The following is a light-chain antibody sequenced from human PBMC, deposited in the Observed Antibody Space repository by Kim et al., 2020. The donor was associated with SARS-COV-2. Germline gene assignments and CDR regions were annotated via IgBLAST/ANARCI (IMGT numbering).Light chain of an antibody. Sequence: PGERVTLSRSTSKSVRSKLAWYQQKPGQAPRLLIYDASTRVTGVPARFRGSGSGTDFTLTISSLQSEDFAVYFCQQCYDRWTFGQGTKVDIK. CDR3: QQCYDRWT. CDR1: KSVRSK. V-gene: IGKV3-15*01. CDR2: DAS. J-gene: IGKJ1*01.